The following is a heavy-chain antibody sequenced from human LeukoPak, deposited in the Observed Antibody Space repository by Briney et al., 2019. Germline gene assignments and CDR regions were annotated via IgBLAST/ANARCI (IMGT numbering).Heavy chain of an antibody. CDR2: IIPIFGAA. D-gene: IGHD3-16*02. CDR1: GGTFSSYA. J-gene: IGHJ3*02. CDR3: ARYQSGRGTYYDYVWGSYRYAFDI. V-gene: IGHV1-69*05. Sequence: GASVKVSCKASGGTFSSYAISWVRQAPGQGLEWMGGIIPIFGAANYAQKFQGRVTITTDESASTAYMELSSLRSEDTAVYYCARYQSGRGTYYDYVWGSYRYAFDIWGQGTMVTVSS.